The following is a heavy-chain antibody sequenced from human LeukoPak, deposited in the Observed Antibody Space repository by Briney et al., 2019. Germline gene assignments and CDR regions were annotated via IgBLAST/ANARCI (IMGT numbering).Heavy chain of an antibody. J-gene: IGHJ4*02. CDR3: AKVFSWIAWYFDY. Sequence: GGSLRLPCAASGFTFSSYAMSWVRQAPGKGLEWVSAISGSGGSTYYADSVKGRFTISRDNSKNTLYLQMNSLRAEGTAVYYCAKVFSWIAWYFDYWGQGTLVTVSS. V-gene: IGHV3-23*01. D-gene: IGHD5-12*01. CDR1: GFTFSSYA. CDR2: ISGSGGST.